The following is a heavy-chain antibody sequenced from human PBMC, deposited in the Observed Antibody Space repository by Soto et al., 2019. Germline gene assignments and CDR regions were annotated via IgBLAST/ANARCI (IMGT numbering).Heavy chain of an antibody. CDR1: GFTFSSYA. Sequence: GGSLRLSCAASGFTFSSYAMSWLRQAPGKGLEWVSYISSSSSYTNYADSVKGRFTISRDNAKNSLYLQMNSLRAEDTAVYYCARDSRGSAAAGTLDFDYWGQGTLVTVSS. J-gene: IGHJ4*02. CDR2: ISSSSSYT. V-gene: IGHV3-11*05. D-gene: IGHD6-13*01. CDR3: ARDSRGSAAAGTLDFDY.